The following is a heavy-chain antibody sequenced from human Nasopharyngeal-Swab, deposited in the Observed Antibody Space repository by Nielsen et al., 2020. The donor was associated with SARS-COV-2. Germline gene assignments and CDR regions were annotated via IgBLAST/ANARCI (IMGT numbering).Heavy chain of an antibody. Sequence: GESLKISCAASGFTFSSYAMHWVRQAPGKGLEWVAVISYDGSNKYYADSVKGRFTISRDNSKSTLYLQMNSLRAEDTAVYYCARDPGGGMDVWGQGTTVTVSS. CDR3: ARDPGGGMDV. J-gene: IGHJ6*02. CDR2: ISYDGSNK. CDR1: GFTFSSYA. V-gene: IGHV3-30-3*01.